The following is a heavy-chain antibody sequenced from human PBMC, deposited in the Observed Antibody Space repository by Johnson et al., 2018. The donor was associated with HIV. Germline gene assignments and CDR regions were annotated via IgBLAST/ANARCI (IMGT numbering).Heavy chain of an antibody. J-gene: IGHJ3*02. CDR1: GFTFDDFA. CDR3: AKDSRRAADGRSGLWAFDI. CDR2: ISGSGSST. V-gene: IGHV3-9*01. D-gene: IGHD6-13*01. Sequence: VQLVESGGGLVQPGGSLRLSCAASGFTFDDFAMHWVRQAPGKGLEWVSAISGSGSSTYYADSVKGRFTISRDNAKHARYLQMNSLRAEDTAMYYCAKDSRRAADGRSGLWAFDIWGQGTMVTVSS.